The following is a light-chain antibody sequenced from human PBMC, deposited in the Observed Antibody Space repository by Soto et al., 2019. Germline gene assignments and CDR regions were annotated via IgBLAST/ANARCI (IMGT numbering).Light chain of an antibody. CDR2: DVI. CDR1: SSDVGDYEH. V-gene: IGLV2-18*01. Sequence: QSALTQPPSVSGSPGQSVTISCTVTSSDVGDYEHVSWYQLAPGTAPKLLISDVINRPSGVPDRFSGSKSGNTPSLTISGLQAEDEADYYCGLFTSRATGVFGGGTKLTVL. J-gene: IGLJ3*02. CDR3: GLFTSRATGV.